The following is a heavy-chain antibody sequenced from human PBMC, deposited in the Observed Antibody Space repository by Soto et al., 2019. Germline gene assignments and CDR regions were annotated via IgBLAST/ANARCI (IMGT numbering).Heavy chain of an antibody. CDR3: AGRIPIAGLFDY. D-gene: IGHD6-13*01. Sequence: QVRLQESGPGLVTPSQTLSLTCTVSGGSIRSGGYYWSWIRQRPGKVLEWIGYISYSGTTYYNPSFESRVTESADTSKNQFALKLTSVTAADTAVYYCAGRIPIAGLFDYWGQGTLVTVSS. CDR2: ISYSGTT. CDR1: GGSIRSGGYY. J-gene: IGHJ4*02. V-gene: IGHV4-31*04.